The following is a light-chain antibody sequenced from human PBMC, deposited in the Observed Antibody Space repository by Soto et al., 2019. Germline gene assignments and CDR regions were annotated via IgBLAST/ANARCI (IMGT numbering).Light chain of an antibody. V-gene: IGKV3-15*01. CDR2: DAS. Sequence: EIVMTQSPATLSVSPGERATLSCRASQSVSSNLAWYQQKPGQAPRLLIYDASTRATGIPARFSGSGSGTEFTLTISSLQSEDFAVYYCQQYNNWPPIIFGQGTRLEIK. CDR3: QQYNNWPPII. J-gene: IGKJ5*01. CDR1: QSVSSN.